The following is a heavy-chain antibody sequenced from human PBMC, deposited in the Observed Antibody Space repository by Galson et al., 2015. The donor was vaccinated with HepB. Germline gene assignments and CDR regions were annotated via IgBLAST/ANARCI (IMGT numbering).Heavy chain of an antibody. CDR1: GYTFTGYY. V-gene: IGHV1-2*02. CDR3: ARVGFDGGYSSGWNEDY. CDR2: INPNSGGT. J-gene: IGHJ4*02. D-gene: IGHD6-19*01. Sequence: SVKVSCKASGYTFTGYYMHWVRQAPGQGLEWMGWINPNSGGTNYAQKFQGRVTMTRDTSISTAYMELSRLRSDDTAVYYCARVGFDGGYSSGWNEDYWGQGTLVTVSS.